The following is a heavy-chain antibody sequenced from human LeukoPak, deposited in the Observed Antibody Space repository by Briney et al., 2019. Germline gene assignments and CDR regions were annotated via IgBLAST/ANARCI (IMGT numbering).Heavy chain of an antibody. CDR3: ARENPSGYYNRPIDY. Sequence: SETLSLTCTVSSGSISSYYCSWIRQPPGKGLEWIGYIYYSGSTNYNPSLKSRVTISVDTSRNQFSLKLSSVTAADTAIYYCARENPSGYYNRPIDYWGQGTLVTVSS. CDR2: IYYSGST. V-gene: IGHV4-59*01. CDR1: SGSISSYY. D-gene: IGHD3-22*01. J-gene: IGHJ4*02.